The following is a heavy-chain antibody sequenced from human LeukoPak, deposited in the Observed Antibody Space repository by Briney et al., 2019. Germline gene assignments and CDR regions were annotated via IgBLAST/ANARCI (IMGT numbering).Heavy chain of an antibody. V-gene: IGHV3-7*01. CDR1: GFTFSSYW. D-gene: IGHD1-26*01. Sequence: GGSLRLSCVASGFTFSSYWMSWVRQAPGKGLEWVANIRQDGSEKDYVDAVKGRFTISRDNAKNSLYLQMNSLRAEDTAVYYCASYRLVGGIGEGIDYWGQGTLVTVSA. CDR3: ASYRLVGGIGEGIDY. J-gene: IGHJ4*02. CDR2: IRQDGSEK.